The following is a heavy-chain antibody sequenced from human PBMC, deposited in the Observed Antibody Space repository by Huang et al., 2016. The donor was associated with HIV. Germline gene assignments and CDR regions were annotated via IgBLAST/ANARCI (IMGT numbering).Heavy chain of an antibody. CDR1: GFIFSSSA. Sequence: EVQLVEAGGGLVQPGGSLKLSCAASGFIFSSSAVHWVRQASGKGLEWVGRIRSKAHKYAAAYAASVKGRFTISREDSKSAASLEMNNVKTEDTAVYYCMTVVTSRWGQGTLVTISS. CDR2: IRSKAHKYAA. D-gene: IGHD2-21*02. J-gene: IGHJ4*02. V-gene: IGHV3-73*01. CDR3: MTVVTSR.